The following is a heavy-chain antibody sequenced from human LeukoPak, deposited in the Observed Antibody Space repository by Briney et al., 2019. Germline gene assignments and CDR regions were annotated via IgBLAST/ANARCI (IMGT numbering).Heavy chain of an antibody. CDR3: ARAAPYSSSWWGFYYYYMDV. Sequence: ASVKVSCKASGYTFTSYDINWVRQATGQGLEWMGWMNPNSGNTGYAQKFQGRVTITRNTSISTAYMELSSLRSEDTAVYYCARAAPYSSSWWGFYYYYMDVWGKGTTVTVSS. CDR1: GYTFTSYD. CDR2: MNPNSGNT. V-gene: IGHV1-8*03. J-gene: IGHJ6*03. D-gene: IGHD6-13*01.